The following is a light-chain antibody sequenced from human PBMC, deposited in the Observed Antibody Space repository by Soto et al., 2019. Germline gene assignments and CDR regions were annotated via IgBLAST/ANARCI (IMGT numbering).Light chain of an antibody. J-gene: IGKJ3*01. V-gene: IGKV2-28*01. CDR1: QSLLHSNGYNY. CDR2: LGS. CDR3: MQALQNPLT. Sequence: DIVMTQSPLSLPVTPGEPASISCRSSQSLLHSNGYNYLDWYLQKPGQSPQLLIYLGSNRASGVPDRFSGSGSGKDFTLKISRVEAEDVGVYYCMQALQNPLTLGPGTKVDIK.